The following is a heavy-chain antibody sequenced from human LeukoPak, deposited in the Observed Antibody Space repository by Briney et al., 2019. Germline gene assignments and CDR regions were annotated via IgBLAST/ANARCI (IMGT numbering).Heavy chain of an antibody. CDR1: GDSIGSSYW. CDR3: ARDIRGATDP. V-gene: IGHV4-4*02. Sequence: PSETLSLTCAVSGDSIGSSYWWSWFRQSPEKGLEWIGEIYHSENTNYNPSLKSRVTISVDKSKNQFSLKLNSVTAADTAVYYCARDIRGATDPWGQGTLVTVSS. J-gene: IGHJ5*02. CDR2: IYHSENT.